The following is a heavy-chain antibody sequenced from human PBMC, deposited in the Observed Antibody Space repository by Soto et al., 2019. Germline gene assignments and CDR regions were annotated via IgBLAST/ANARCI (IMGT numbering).Heavy chain of an antibody. CDR1: GRSISSSNW. CDR3: AREGQWLVEFHYGMDV. V-gene: IGHV4-4*02. J-gene: IGHJ6*02. CDR2: IYHSGST. Sequence: SESLSLTCAVSGRSISSSNWWSCVRQPPGKGLEWIGEIYHSGSTNYNPSLKSRVTISVDKSKNQFSLKLSSVTAADTAVYYCAREGQWLVEFHYGMDVWGQGTTVTV. D-gene: IGHD6-19*01.